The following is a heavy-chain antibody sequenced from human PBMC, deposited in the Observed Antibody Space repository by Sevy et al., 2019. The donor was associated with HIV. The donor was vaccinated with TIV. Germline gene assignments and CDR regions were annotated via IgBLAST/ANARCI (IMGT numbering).Heavy chain of an antibody. CDR1: GGSFSGYY. CDR3: SRGNIEITMMIVVFTGGIYYFDY. V-gene: IGHV4-34*01. CDR2: ISHSGTV. Sequence: SETLSLTCAVYGGSFSGYYWSWIRQPPGKGLEWIGEISHSGTVNYKPSLKSRVTISVDTSKDQFSLKLSSVTAADTAVYYCSRGNIEITMMIVVFTGGIYYFDYWGQGTLVTVSS. J-gene: IGHJ4*02. D-gene: IGHD3-22*01.